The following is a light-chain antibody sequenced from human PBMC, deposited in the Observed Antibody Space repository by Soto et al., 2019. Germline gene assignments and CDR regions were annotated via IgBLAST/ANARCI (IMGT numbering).Light chain of an antibody. Sequence: QPVLTQPPSASGTPGQRVTISCSGSSSNIGSNTVNWYQQLPGTAPKLLIYSNNQRPSGVPDRFSGSKSGTSASLAISGLQSEDEADYYCAAWDDSLNGHVVFGGGTKATVL. V-gene: IGLV1-44*01. J-gene: IGLJ2*01. CDR3: AAWDDSLNGHVV. CDR1: SSNIGSNT. CDR2: SNN.